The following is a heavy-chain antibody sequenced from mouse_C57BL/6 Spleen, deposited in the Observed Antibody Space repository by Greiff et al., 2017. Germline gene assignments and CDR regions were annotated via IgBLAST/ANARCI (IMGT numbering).Heavy chain of an antibody. CDR3: ARLSGPTVDAMDY. D-gene: IGHD1-1*01. Sequence: QVQLQQSGPELVKPGASVKISCKASGYTFTSYWMDWVKQRPGQGLEWIGNIYPSDSETHYNQKFKDKATLTVDKSSSPAYMQLSSLTSEDSAVYYCARLSGPTVDAMDYWGQGTSVTVSS. CDR1: GYTFTSYW. V-gene: IGHV1-61*01. J-gene: IGHJ4*01. CDR2: IYPSDSET.